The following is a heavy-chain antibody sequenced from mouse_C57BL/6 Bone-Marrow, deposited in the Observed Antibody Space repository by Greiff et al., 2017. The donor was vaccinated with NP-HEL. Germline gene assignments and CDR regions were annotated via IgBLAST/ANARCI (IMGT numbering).Heavy chain of an antibody. CDR3: ARYSDGYYPAWFAY. D-gene: IGHD2-3*01. Sequence: VKLVESGAELARPGASVKLSCKASGYTFTSYGISWVKQRTGQGLEWIGEIYPRSGNTYYNEKFKGKATLTADKSSSTAYMELRSLTSEDSAVYFCARYSDGYYPAWFAYWGQGTLVTVSA. J-gene: IGHJ3*01. V-gene: IGHV1-81*01. CDR1: GYTFTSYG. CDR2: IYPRSGNT.